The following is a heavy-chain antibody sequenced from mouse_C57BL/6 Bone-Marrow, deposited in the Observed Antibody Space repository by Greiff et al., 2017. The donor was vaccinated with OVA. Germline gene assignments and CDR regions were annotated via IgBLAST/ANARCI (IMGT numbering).Heavy chain of an antibody. CDR1: GYSITSGYY. CDR3: ARDGYDDYFDY. V-gene: IGHV3-6*01. Sequence: EESGPGLVKPSQSLSLTCSVTGYSITSGYYWNWIRQFPGNKLEWMGYISYDGSNNYNPSLKNRISITRDTSKNQFFLKLNSVTTEDTATYYCARDGYDDYFDYWGQGTTLTVSS. D-gene: IGHD2-2*01. J-gene: IGHJ2*01. CDR2: ISYDGSN.